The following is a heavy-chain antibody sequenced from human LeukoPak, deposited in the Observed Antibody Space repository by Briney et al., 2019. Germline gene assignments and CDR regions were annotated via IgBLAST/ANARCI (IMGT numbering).Heavy chain of an antibody. J-gene: IGHJ5*02. CDR2: INALGGST. Sequence: GASVKVSCKASGDTFTNYYIHWVRRAPGQGLEWMGIINALGGSTSYAPKFQGRVTMTRDTSTSTVYMELSSLRSEDTAMYYCARDHNFRDYYDSSGHLNWLDPWGQRTLVTVSS. D-gene: IGHD3-22*01. V-gene: IGHV1-46*01. CDR1: GDTFTNYY. CDR3: ARDHNFRDYYDSSGHLNWLDP.